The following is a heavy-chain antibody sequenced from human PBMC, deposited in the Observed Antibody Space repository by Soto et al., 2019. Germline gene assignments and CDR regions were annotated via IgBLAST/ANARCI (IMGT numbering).Heavy chain of an antibody. CDR3: AKDVDRGGFFGVVIIPYFDY. J-gene: IGHJ4*02. V-gene: IGHV3-23*01. CDR1: GFTFSSYA. D-gene: IGHD3-3*01. Sequence: EVQLLESGGGLVQPGGSLRLSCAASGFTFSSYAMSWVRQAPGKGLEWVSAISGSGGSTYYADSVKGRFTISRDNSKNTLYLQMNSLRAEDTAVYYCAKDVDRGGFFGVVIIPYFDYWGQGTLVTVSS. CDR2: ISGSGGST.